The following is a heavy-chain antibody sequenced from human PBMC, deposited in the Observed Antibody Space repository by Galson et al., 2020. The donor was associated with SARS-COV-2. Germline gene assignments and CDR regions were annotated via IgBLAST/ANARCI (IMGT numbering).Heavy chain of an antibody. V-gene: IGHV3-21*01. CDR2: ISSSSSYI. D-gene: IGHD4-17*01. CDR3: ARELTTVTIVFLDY. CDR1: GFTFSSYS. Sequence: GESLKISCAASGFTFSSYSMNWVRQAPGKGLEWVSSISSSSSYIYYADSVKGRFTISRDNAKNSLYLQMNSLRAEDPAVYYCARELTTVTIVFLDYWGQGTLVTVAS. J-gene: IGHJ4*02.